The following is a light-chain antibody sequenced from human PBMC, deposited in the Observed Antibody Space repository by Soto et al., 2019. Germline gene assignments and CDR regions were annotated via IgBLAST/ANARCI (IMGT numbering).Light chain of an antibody. CDR3: TSYTNSNTVL. V-gene: IGLV2-14*01. J-gene: IGLJ2*01. CDR2: DVS. Sequence: QSALTQPASVSGSPGQSITISCTGTSNDIGAYNYICWHQQHPGRAPKVMIYDVSNRPSGVSNRFSGSKSGNTASLTISGLQAEDQADYYCTSYTNSNTVLFGGGTQLTVL. CDR1: SNDIGAYNY.